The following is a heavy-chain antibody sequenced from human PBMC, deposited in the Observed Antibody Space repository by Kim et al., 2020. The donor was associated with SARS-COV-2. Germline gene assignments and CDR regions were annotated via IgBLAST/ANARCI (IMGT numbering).Heavy chain of an antibody. J-gene: IGHJ6*02. Sequence: GGSLRLSCAASGFTFSSYGMHWVRQAPGKGLEWVAVISYDGSNKYYADSVKGRFTISRDNSKNTLYLQMNSLRAEDTAVYYCAKDRGGYSSSWYKLAYYYYGMDVWGQGTTVTVSS. CDR2: ISYDGSNK. V-gene: IGHV3-30*18. D-gene: IGHD6-13*01. CDR1: GFTFSSYG. CDR3: AKDRGGYSSSWYKLAYYYYGMDV.